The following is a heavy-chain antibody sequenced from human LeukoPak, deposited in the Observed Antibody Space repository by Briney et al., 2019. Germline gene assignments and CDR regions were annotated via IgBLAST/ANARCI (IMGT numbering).Heavy chain of an antibody. D-gene: IGHD2-2*01. V-gene: IGHV1-69*01. J-gene: IGHJ5*02. CDR2: IIPIFGTA. CDR1: GGTFSSYA. CDR3: AREYCSSTSCPVDP. Sequence: ASVTVSFTASGGTFSSYAISWVRQAPGQGLEWMGGIIPIFGTANYAQKFQGRVTITADESTSTAYMELSSLRSEDTAVYYCAREYCSSTSCPVDPWGQGTLVTVSS.